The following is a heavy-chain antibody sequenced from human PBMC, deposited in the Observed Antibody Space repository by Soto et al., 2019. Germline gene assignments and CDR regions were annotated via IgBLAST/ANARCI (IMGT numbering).Heavy chain of an antibody. CDR3: EGVKSCCGHFDY. V-gene: IGHV1-46*01. CDR2: INPSGGST. Sequence: ASVKASCKASGYTFTSYYLHWVRPAPGQGLEWMGIINPSGGSTSYAQKFQGRVTMTRDTSTSTVYMELSSLRSEDTAVYYCEGVKSCCGHFDYWGQGTLVTVSS. D-gene: IGHD2-15*01. J-gene: IGHJ4*02. CDR1: GYTFTSYY.